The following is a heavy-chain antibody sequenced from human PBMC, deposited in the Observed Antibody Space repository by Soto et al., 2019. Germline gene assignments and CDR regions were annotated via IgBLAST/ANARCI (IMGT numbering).Heavy chain of an antibody. Sequence: EVQLVEAGGGLVQPGGSLRLSCEASRFTFSSYWMHWVRQAPGKGLVWVSRINSDGSTITYADAVEGRFPISRDNAKNTLYLQMNRLRAEDTAVYYCARVGTGNWYFDLCGRGTLVTVSS. CDR3: ARVGTGNWYFDL. CDR1: RFTFSSYW. J-gene: IGHJ2*01. CDR2: INSDGSTI. V-gene: IGHV3-74*01. D-gene: IGHD1-1*01.